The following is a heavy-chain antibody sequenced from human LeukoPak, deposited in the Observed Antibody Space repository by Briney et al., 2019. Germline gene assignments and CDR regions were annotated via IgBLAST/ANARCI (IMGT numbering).Heavy chain of an antibody. CDR3: ARDYYDGLDFQH. V-gene: IGHV4-4*07. J-gene: IGHJ1*01. D-gene: IGHD3-22*01. CDR2: IYTSGST. Sequence: SETLSLTCTVSGGSVSSYYWSWIRQPAGKGLEWIGRIYTSGSTNYKPSLKSRVTMSVDTSKNQFSLKLSSVTAADTAVYYCARDYYDGLDFQHWGQGTLVTVSS. CDR1: GGSVSSYY.